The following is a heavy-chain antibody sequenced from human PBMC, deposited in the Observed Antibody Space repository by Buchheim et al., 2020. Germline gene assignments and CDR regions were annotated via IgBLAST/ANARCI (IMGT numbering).Heavy chain of an antibody. D-gene: IGHD2/OR15-2a*01. V-gene: IGHV4-34*01. J-gene: IGHJ5*02. CDR1: GGSFSGYY. CDR3: ARGRHKEDYLVQYNWFDP. Sequence: QVQLQQWGAGLLKPSETLSLTCAVYGGSFSGYYWSWIRQPPGKGLEWIGEINHSGSTNYNPSLKSRVTISVDTSKNQFSLKLSSVTAADTAVYYCARGRHKEDYLVQYNWFDPWDQGTL. CDR2: INHSGST.